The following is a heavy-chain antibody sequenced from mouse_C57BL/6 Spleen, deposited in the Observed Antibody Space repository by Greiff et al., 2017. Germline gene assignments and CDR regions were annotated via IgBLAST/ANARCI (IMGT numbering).Heavy chain of an antibody. D-gene: IGHD1-1*01. CDR1: GYTFTSYD. Sequence: QVQLQQSGPELVKPGASVKLSCKASGYTFTSYDINWVKQRPGQGLEWIGWIYPRDGSTKYTEKFKGKATLTVDTSSSTAYMELHSLTSEDSAVYFWARSIYYGSSYNWYFDVWGTGTTVTVSS. J-gene: IGHJ1*03. CDR3: ARSIYYGSSYNWYFDV. CDR2: IYPRDGST. V-gene: IGHV1-85*01.